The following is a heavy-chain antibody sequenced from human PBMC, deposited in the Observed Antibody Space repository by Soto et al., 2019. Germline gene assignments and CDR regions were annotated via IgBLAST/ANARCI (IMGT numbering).Heavy chain of an antibody. CDR3: AKEPVGPDWYFDL. CDR2: ISGSGIST. J-gene: IGHJ2*01. V-gene: IGHV3-23*01. CDR1: GFTFRSYA. Sequence: DVQLLESGGGLVQPGGSLRLSCAASGFTFRSYAMSWVRQAPGKGLEWVSGISGSGISTHYADSVKGRFTVSRDNSETTLYLQMHSLRAEDTAVYNCAKEPVGPDWYFDLWGRGTLVTVSS.